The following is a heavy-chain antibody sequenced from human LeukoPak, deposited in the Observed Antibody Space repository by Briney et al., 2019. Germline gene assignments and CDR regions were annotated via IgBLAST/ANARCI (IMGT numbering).Heavy chain of an antibody. D-gene: IGHD4-23*01. CDR3: ARDYGGNSATDWYFDL. V-gene: IGHV3-23*01. CDR1: GFTFSRNA. Sequence: GGSLRLSCAASGFTFSRNAMSWVRQAPGKGLEWVSAISSSGGNTYYADSVKGRFTISRDNSKNTLYLQMNSLRAEDTAVYYCARDYGGNSATDWYFDLWGRGTLVTVSS. CDR2: ISSSGGNT. J-gene: IGHJ2*01.